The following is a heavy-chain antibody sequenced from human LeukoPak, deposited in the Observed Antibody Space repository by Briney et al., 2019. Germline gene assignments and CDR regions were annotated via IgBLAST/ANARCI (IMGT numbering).Heavy chain of an antibody. CDR3: AREALAYCGGDCYSRVVSYFDY. V-gene: IGHV3-11*04. Sequence: GGSLRLSCAASGFTFSDYYMSWIRQAPGKGLEWVSYISSSGSTIYYADSVKGRFTISRDNAKNSLYLQMNSPRAEDTAVYYCAREALAYCGGDCYSRVVSYFDYWGQGTLVTVSS. J-gene: IGHJ4*02. CDR2: ISSSGSTI. CDR1: GFTFSDYY. D-gene: IGHD2-21*01.